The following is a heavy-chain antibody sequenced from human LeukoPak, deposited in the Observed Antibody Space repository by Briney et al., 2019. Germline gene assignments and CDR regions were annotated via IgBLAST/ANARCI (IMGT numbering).Heavy chain of an antibody. CDR1: GGSFSYYY. CDR2: INHSGST. J-gene: IGHJ4*02. D-gene: IGHD6-19*01. CDR3: AREREESGAWYERPHFDY. V-gene: IGHV4-34*01. Sequence: SETLSLTCAVYGGSFSYYYWAGIRRSPGRGREWIGQINHSGSTNYNPSLKSRVTISVDTSKNQFSLKVRSVTAADTALYYCAREREESGAWYERPHFDYWGQGALVTVSS.